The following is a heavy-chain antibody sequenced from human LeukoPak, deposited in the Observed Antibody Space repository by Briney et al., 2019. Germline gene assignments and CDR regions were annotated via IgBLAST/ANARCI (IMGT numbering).Heavy chain of an antibody. CDR1: GGSISSYY. CDR3: AGGPPYYYDEVDLDSDSNDT. CDR2: IYYSGST. V-gene: IGHV4-39*07. Sequence: SETLSLTCTVSGGSISSYYWGWIRQPPGKGLEWIGSIYYSGSTYYNPSLKSRVTISVDTSKNQFSLKLSSVTAADTAVYYCAGGPPYYYDEVDLDSDSNDTCGQGTMVTVSS. J-gene: IGHJ3*02. D-gene: IGHD3-22*01.